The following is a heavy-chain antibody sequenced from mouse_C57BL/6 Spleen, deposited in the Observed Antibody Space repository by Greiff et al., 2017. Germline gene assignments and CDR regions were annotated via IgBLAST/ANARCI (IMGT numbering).Heavy chain of an antibody. CDR1: GYTFTSYW. J-gene: IGHJ2*01. CDR3: ARFLYPYYFDY. V-gene: IGHV1-52*01. CDR2: IDPSDSET. Sequence: QVQLQQPGAELVRPGSSVKLSCKASGYTFTSYWMHWVKQRPIQGLEWIGNIDPSDSETHYNQKFKDKATLTVDKSSSTAYMQLSSLTSEDSAVYYCARFLYPYYFDYWGQGTTLTVSS. D-gene: IGHD2-1*01.